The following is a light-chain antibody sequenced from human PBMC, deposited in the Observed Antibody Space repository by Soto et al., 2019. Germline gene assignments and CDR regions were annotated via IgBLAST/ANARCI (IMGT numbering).Light chain of an antibody. CDR2: GAS. V-gene: IGKV3-20*01. Sequence: IVLTQSPGTLSLSPGERATLSCRASQSVSSSYLAWYQQKPGQAPRVLIYGASSRATGIPDRFSGSGSGTEFTLTISRLEPEDFAVYFWQQYGNSPPNTFGQGTKVEIK. CDR3: QQYGNSPPNT. J-gene: IGKJ2*01. CDR1: QSVSSSY.